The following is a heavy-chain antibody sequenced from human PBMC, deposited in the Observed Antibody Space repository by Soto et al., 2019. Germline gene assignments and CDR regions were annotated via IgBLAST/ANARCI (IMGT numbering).Heavy chain of an antibody. Sequence: EVQMVEPGGGLVKPGGSLRLSCAASGFTFSNAWMNWVRQAPGKGLEWVGRVISKTDGGATDYAAPVKGRFTISRDDSKNTLFLQMNSLKTEDTAVYYCASGTGRSDFDSLAQGNLVTVSS. J-gene: IGHJ4*02. D-gene: IGHD2-15*01. V-gene: IGHV3-15*01. CDR1: GFTFSNAW. CDR3: ASGTGRSDFDS. CDR2: VISKTDGGAT.